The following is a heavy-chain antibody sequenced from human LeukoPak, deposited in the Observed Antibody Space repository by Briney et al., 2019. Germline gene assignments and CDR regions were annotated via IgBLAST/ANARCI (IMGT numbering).Heavy chain of an antibody. CDR3: ARERRYCRSTACYEEAYYFDY. CDR2: INHGERT. Sequence: SETLSLTCAVYGGSLSGYSWSWIRQFPGKGLEWIGEINHGERTNYNPSLKSRVTISIGTTRNQFSLELRSVTAADTAVYYCARERRYCRSTACYEEAYYFDYWGQGNLVTVFS. D-gene: IGHD2-2*01. V-gene: IGHV4-34*01. J-gene: IGHJ4*02. CDR1: GGSLSGYS.